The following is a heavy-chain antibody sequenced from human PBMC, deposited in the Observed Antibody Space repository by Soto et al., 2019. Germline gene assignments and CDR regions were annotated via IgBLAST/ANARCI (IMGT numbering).Heavy chain of an antibody. D-gene: IGHD2-15*01. Sequence: GESLKISCKGSGYSFTSYWIGWVRQMPGKGLEWMGIIYPGDSDTRYSPSFQGQVTISADKSISTAYLQWSSLKASDTAIYYCARLGYCSGGSCYWYFDYWGQGILVTVSS. CDR2: IYPGDSDT. J-gene: IGHJ4*02. V-gene: IGHV5-51*01. CDR1: GYSFTSYW. CDR3: ARLGYCSGGSCYWYFDY.